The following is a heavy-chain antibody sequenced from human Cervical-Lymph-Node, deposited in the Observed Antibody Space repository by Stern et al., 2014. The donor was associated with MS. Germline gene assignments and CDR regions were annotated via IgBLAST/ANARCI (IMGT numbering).Heavy chain of an antibody. V-gene: IGHV1-69*01. CDR3: ARERDNSYAFDS. Sequence: MQLVESGAEVRKPGSSVRVSCKASGGTFSTSVISWLRQAPGQGLEWMGGISPMFGRANYAQKFQGSVTITADESTSTVYMGLTSLRSEDTGVYYCARERDNSYAFDSWGQGTLLTVSS. CDR2: ISPMFGRA. D-gene: IGHD3-16*01. J-gene: IGHJ4*02. CDR1: GGTFSTSV.